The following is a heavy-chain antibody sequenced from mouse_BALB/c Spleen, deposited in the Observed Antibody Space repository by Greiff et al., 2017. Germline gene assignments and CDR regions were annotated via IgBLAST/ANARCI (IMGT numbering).Heavy chain of an antibody. V-gene: IGHV14-1*02. CDR2: IDPENGNT. Sequence: EVKLQESGAELVRPGALVKLSCKASGFNIKDYYMHWVKQRPEQGLEWIGWIDPENGNTIYDPKFQGKASITADTSSNTAYLQLSSLTSEDTAVYYCASYYYGSSPWFAYWGQGTLVTVSA. J-gene: IGHJ3*01. CDR3: ASYYYGSSPWFAY. D-gene: IGHD1-1*01. CDR1: GFNIKDYY.